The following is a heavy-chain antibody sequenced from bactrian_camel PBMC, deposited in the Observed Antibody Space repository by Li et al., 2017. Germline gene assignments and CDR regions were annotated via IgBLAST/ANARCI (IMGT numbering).Heavy chain of an antibody. V-gene: IGHV3S53*01. CDR2: INPDGYA. J-gene: IGHJ4*01. CDR1: GFTSNGCG. Sequence: QVQLVESGGGSVQAGGDLKLSCAAPGFTSNGCGMDWYRQAAGKQREWVSSINPDGYAEYADSVKGRFTISRDNAKDTLYLQMNSLKIEDAAVYYCALGSSRQATMTARGKGTQVTVS. D-gene: IGHD3*01.